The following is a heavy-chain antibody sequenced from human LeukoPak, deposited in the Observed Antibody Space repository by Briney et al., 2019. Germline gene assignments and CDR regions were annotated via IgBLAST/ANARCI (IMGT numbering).Heavy chain of an antibody. CDR3: ARGYRFEDDYRANWLDP. D-gene: IGHD4-17*01. V-gene: IGHV4-59*01. J-gene: IGHJ5*02. CDR1: GGSISSYY. Sequence: PSETLSLTCTVSGGSISSYYWSWIRQPPGKGLEWIGYIYYSGSTNYNPSLKSRVTISVDTSKNQFSLKLSSVTAADTAVYYCARGYRFEDDYRANWLDPWGQGTLVTVSS. CDR2: IYYSGST.